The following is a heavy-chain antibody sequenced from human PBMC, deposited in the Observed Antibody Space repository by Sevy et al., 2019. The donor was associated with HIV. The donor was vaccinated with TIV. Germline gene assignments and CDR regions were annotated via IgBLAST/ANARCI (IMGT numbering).Heavy chain of an antibody. D-gene: IGHD1-26*01. Sequence: GGSLRLSCAASGFNVGRHAMHWVRQAPGKGLDWVAVISSDGNSQYSADSVKGRFTISRDNSKNTLYLQMDSLRVEDTAVYYCARDLISGSYSQSLDYWGQGTLVTVSS. V-gene: IGHV3-30*04. J-gene: IGHJ4*02. CDR2: ISSDGNSQ. CDR3: ARDLISGSYSQSLDY. CDR1: GFNVGRHA.